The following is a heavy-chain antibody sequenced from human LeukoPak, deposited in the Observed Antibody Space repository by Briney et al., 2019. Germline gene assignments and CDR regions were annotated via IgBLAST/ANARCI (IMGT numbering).Heavy chain of an antibody. J-gene: IGHJ6*03. V-gene: IGHV4-59*01. CDR3: ARSPVEQLGLYYYYYMDV. Sequence: PSETLSLTCTVSGGSISSYYWSWIRQPPGKGLEWIGYIYYSGNTNYNPSLKSRVTISVDTSKNQFSLKLSSVTAADTAVYYCARSPVEQLGLYYYYYMDVWGKGTTVTVSS. CDR2: IYYSGNT. CDR1: GGSISSYY. D-gene: IGHD6-6*01.